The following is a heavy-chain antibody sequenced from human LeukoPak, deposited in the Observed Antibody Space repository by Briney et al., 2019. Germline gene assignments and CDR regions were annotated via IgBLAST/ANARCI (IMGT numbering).Heavy chain of an antibody. CDR1: GYTFTGYY. D-gene: IGHD3-3*01. V-gene: IGHV1-2*02. J-gene: IGHJ3*02. CDR3: ARDRAFRNDFWSVTDAFDI. Sequence: GASVKVSCKASGYTFTGYYMHWVRQAPGQGLEWMGWINPNSGGTNYAQKLQGRVTMTTDTSTNTAYMELRSLRSDDTAIYYCARDRAFRNDFWSVTDAFDIWGQGTMVTVSS. CDR2: INPNSGGT.